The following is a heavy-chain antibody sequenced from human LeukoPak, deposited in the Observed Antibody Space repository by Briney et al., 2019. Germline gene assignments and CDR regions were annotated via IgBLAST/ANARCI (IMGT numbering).Heavy chain of an antibody. D-gene: IGHD3-3*01. CDR2: INHSGST. V-gene: IGHV4-34*01. Sequence: SETLSLTCAVYGGSFSGYYWSWIRQPPGKGLEWIGEINHSGSTNYNPSLKSRVTISVDTSKNQFSLQLNSVTPEDTAVYYCARDRGVLRFLEWSHYYYYYGMDVWGQGTTVTVSS. CDR3: ARDRGVLRFLEWSHYYYYYGMDV. J-gene: IGHJ6*02. CDR1: GGSFSGYY.